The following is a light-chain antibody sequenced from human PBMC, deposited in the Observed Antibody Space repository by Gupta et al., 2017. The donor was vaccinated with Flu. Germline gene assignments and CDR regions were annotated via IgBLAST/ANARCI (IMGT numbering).Light chain of an antibody. V-gene: IGKV1-39*01. CDR3: QQSDSIPYT. J-gene: IGKJ2*01. CDR2: AAS. Sequence: DIQMTQSPSSLSASVGDRVTITCRASQPISTYLNWYQQKPGKAPNLLIYAASNLQSGVPSRISGSGSGTEFSLTISSLQPEDFAIYYCQQSDSIPYTFGQGTKLEIK. CDR1: QPISTY.